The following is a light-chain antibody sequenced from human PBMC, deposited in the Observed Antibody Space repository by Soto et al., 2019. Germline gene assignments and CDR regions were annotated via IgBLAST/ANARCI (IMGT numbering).Light chain of an antibody. CDR1: QSLLHSNGYTY. V-gene: IGKV2-28*01. J-gene: IGKJ5*01. CDR2: LGS. CDR3: VQGLQSFT. Sequence: DIVMTQSPLSLPVTPGEPASISCRSSQSLLHSNGYTYLDWYLQKPGQSPQLLIYLGSNRASGVPDRFSGSGSGTSFTLKISRVEAEDVGVYYCVQGLQSFTFGQGTRLEIK.